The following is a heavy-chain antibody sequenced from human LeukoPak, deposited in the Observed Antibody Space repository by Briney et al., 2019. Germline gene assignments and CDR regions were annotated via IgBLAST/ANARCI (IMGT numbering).Heavy chain of an antibody. Sequence: NPSETLSLTCAVYGGSFSGYYWSWIRQPPGKGLEWIGEINHSGSTNYNPSLKSRVTISVDTSKNQFSLKLSSVTAADTAVYYCARGSVARSFQHWGQGTLVTVSS. CDR3: ARGSVARSFQH. CDR2: INHSGST. J-gene: IGHJ1*01. D-gene: IGHD6-19*01. CDR1: GGSFSGYY. V-gene: IGHV4-34*01.